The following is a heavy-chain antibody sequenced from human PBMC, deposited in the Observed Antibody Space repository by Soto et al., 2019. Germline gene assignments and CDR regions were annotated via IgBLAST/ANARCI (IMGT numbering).Heavy chain of an antibody. CDR1: GYTXYNYG. Sequence: SXKVSFKASGYTXYNYGISLVRQAPGQGLEWMGWISAYNGNTNYAQKFQGIFTMTTDTSTSAAYIELRSLRSDDIAVYYCARDNREYSSSSRNPGPYWGQGALATVS. CDR3: ARDNREYSSSSRNPGPY. CDR2: ISAYNGNT. D-gene: IGHD6-6*01. J-gene: IGHJ4*02. V-gene: IGHV1-18*03.